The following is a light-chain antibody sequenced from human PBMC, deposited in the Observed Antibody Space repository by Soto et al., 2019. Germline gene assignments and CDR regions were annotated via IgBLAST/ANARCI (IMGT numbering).Light chain of an antibody. V-gene: IGKV3-20*01. Sequence: EIVLTQPPGTLSLSPGERATLSCRASQSVSSSYLAWYQQKPGQAPSLLIYGASSRATGIPDRFSGSGSGTDFTLTISRLEPEDIAVYYCQQYGSSRLTFGGGTKVEIK. J-gene: IGKJ4*01. CDR2: GAS. CDR1: QSVSSSY. CDR3: QQYGSSRLT.